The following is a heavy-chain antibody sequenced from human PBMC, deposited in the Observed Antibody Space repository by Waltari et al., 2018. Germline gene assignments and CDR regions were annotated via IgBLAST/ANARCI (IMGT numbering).Heavy chain of an antibody. J-gene: IGHJ6*03. CDR2: IIPSCGPA. Sequence: QVQLVQSGAEVKKPGSSVKVSCKASGGTFSSYAISWVRQAPGQGLEWMGGIIPSCGPANDAHKFQGRVTITADESTSTAYMELSSLRSEDTAVYYCAGGDYSGTYYSYYYYMDVWGKGTTVTISS. CDR1: GGTFSSYA. D-gene: IGHD1-26*01. V-gene: IGHV1-69*12. CDR3: AGGDYSGTYYSYYYYMDV.